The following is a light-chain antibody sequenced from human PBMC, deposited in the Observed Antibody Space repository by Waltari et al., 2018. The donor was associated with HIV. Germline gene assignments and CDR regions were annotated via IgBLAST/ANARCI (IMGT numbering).Light chain of an antibody. CDR2: WAS. Sequence: DIVMTQSPDSLAVSLGERAIINCKSSQSVLYSSNRKSYLAWYQQRPGQPPKLLIYWASTRESGVPDRFSGSGSGTDFTLTVSSLQAEDVAVYYCQQYFTTPYTFGQGTNLAIK. CDR1: QSVLYSSNRKSY. V-gene: IGKV4-1*01. CDR3: QQYFTTPYT. J-gene: IGKJ2*01.